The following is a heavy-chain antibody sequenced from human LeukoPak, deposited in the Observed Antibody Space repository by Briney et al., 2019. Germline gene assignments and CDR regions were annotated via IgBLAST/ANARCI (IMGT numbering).Heavy chain of an antibody. CDR3: ATVPGYCSSTSCHNWFDP. V-gene: IGHV1-24*01. CDR1: GYTLTELS. Sequence: ASVKVSCKVSGYTLTELSMHWVRQAPGKGLEWMGGFDPEDGETIYAQKFQGRVTMTEDTSTDTAYMELSSLRSEDTAVYYCATVPGYCSSTSCHNWFDPWGQGTLVTVSS. J-gene: IGHJ5*02. D-gene: IGHD2-2*01. CDR2: FDPEDGET.